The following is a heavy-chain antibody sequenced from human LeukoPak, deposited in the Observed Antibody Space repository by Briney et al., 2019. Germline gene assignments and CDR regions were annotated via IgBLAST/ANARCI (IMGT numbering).Heavy chain of an antibody. D-gene: IGHD6-19*01. V-gene: IGHV3-30*01. CDR3: ARDLEYSSGWYVARYYYYYYMDV. CDR2: ISYDGSNK. J-gene: IGHJ6*03. CDR1: GFTFSSYA. Sequence: PGGSLRLSCAASGFTFSSYAMHWVRRAPGKGLEWVAVISYDGSNKYYADSVKGRFTISRDNSKNTLYLQMNSLRAEDTAVYYCARDLEYSSGWYVARYYYYYYMDVWGKGTTVTVSS.